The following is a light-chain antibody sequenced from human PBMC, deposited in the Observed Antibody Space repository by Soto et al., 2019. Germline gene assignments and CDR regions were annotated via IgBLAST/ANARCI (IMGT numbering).Light chain of an antibody. CDR2: DAS. V-gene: IGKV1-5*01. CDR1: QSISSW. CDR3: QQYSSHDLLT. J-gene: IGKJ4*01. Sequence: DIQMTQSPATLSASVGDRVTITCRASQSISSWLAWYQEKPGRAPKLLIYDASTLESGVPSRFSGSGSGTEFTLTISSLQPDDFETYYCQQYSSHDLLTFGGGTKVDIK.